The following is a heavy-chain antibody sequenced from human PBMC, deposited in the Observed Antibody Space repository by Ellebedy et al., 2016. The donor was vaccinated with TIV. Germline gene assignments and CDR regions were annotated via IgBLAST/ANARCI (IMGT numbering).Heavy chain of an antibody. CDR1: GDSITTSGYH. D-gene: IGHD1-14*01. CDR3: ARPSHGGIIHY. J-gene: IGHJ4*02. Sequence: MPSETLSLTCTVSGDSITTSGYHWGLVRQPPGKGLEWIGSIYSSGSNYSNPSLRSRVTISVDTSKSQFSLRLNSVTAADTAVYFCARPSHGGIIHYWGQGSLVTVSS. CDR2: IYSSGSN. V-gene: IGHV4-39*01.